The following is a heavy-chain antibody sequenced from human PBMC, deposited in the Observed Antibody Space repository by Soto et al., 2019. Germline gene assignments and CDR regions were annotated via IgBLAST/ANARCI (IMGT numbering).Heavy chain of an antibody. V-gene: IGHV1-69*08. J-gene: IGHJ3*01. CDR3: ARDRITTRGDAFDL. CDR2: IIPIPDIT. D-gene: IGHD3-3*01. Sequence: QVHLVQSGAEVRKPGSSVKVSCKAPGGTFRTYIISWVRQAPGQGLEWMGRIIPIPDITNYAQKYQGRVTITADRSTSTAYMELTSLKSEDTAVYYCARDRITTRGDAFDLWGKGTLVTVSS. CDR1: GGTFRTYI.